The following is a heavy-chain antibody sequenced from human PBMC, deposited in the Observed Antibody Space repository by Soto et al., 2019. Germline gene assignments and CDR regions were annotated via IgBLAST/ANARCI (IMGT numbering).Heavy chain of an antibody. V-gene: IGHV6-1*01. CDR3: ARGSWDDVTGHYYMDV. Sequence: QVQLQQSGPGLVKPSQTLSLTCDISGDSVSSNSAGWNWIRQTPSRGLEWLGRTYYRSKWYNNFALSVKSRVTVNPDTAKNQFSLQLNSVTPEDTAVYYCARGSWDDVTGHYYMDVWGKGTTVTGSS. D-gene: IGHD1-1*01. J-gene: IGHJ6*03. CDR2: TYYRSKWYN. CDR1: GDSVSSNSAG.